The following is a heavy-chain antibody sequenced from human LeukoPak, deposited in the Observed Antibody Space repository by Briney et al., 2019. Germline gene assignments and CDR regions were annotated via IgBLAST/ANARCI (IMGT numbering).Heavy chain of an antibody. CDR3: AGEGYDFWSGYYNSFDY. J-gene: IGHJ4*02. Sequence: GGSLRLSCAASGFTFSSYRMSWVRQAPGKGLEWVANIKQDGSEKYYVDSVKGRFTISRDNAKNSLYLQMNSLRAEDTAVYYCAGEGYDFWSGYYNSFDYWGQGTLVTVSS. D-gene: IGHD3-3*01. CDR1: GFTFSSYR. V-gene: IGHV3-7*01. CDR2: IKQDGSEK.